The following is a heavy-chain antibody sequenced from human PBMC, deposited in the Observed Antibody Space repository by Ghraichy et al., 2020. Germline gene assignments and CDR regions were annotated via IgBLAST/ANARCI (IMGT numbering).Heavy chain of an antibody. CDR2: IYYSGST. Sequence: SETLSLTCTVSGGSISSYYWSWIRQPPGKGLEWIGYIYYSGSTNYNPSLKSRVTISVDTSKNQFSLKLSSVTAADTAVYYCARARVMITFGGVIVGPDAFDIWGQGTMVTVSS. V-gene: IGHV4-59*01. J-gene: IGHJ3*02. D-gene: IGHD3-16*02. CDR3: ARARVMITFGGVIVGPDAFDI. CDR1: GGSISSYY.